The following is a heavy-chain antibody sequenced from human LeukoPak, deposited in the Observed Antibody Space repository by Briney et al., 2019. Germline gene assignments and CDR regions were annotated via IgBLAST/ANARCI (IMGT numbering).Heavy chain of an antibody. CDR1: GGSFSGYY. D-gene: IGHD4-17*01. CDR3: ARTHTVTTSCLDY. CDR2: SNHSEGT. V-gene: IGHV4-34*01. Sequence: PSETLSLTSAVYGGSFSGYYWSWIRQPPGKGLELNVLSNHSEGTIYNPSRKSRVIISVDTAKNQCCLKLSAVTAADTAVYYCARTHTVTTSCLDYWGQGTLVSVSS. J-gene: IGHJ4*02.